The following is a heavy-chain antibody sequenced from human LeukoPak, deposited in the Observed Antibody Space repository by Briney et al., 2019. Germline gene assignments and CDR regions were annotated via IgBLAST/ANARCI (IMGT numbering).Heavy chain of an antibody. J-gene: IGHJ4*02. CDR3: ARVVGLYYFDY. Sequence: SETLSLTCTVSGGSISSGGYYWSWIRQHPGKGLEWIGYIYYSGTAYYNPSFKSRVTISVDTSKIQFSLKLSSVTAADTAVYYCARVVGLYYFDYWGQGTLVTVSS. V-gene: IGHV4-31*03. CDR1: GGSISSGGYY. CDR2: IYYSGTA. D-gene: IGHD3-10*01.